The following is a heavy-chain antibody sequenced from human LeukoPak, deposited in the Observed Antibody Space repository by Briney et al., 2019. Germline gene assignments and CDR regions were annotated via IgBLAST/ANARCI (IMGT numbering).Heavy chain of an antibody. J-gene: IGHJ4*02. CDR3: ARAEYYFDY. CDR1: GGSISTYY. CDR2: IYHSGST. V-gene: IGHV4-59*01. D-gene: IGHD3-10*01. Sequence: PSETLSLTCTVSGGSISTYYWNWIRQPPGKGPEWIGYIYHSGSTNYNPSLKSRVTISVDTSKNQFSLKLSPVTAADTAVYYCARAEYYFDYWGQGTLVTVSS.